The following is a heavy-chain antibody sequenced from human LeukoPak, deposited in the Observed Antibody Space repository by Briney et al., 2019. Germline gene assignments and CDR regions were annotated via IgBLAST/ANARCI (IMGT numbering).Heavy chain of an antibody. CDR3: ARLGFTMILVATT. Sequence: SETLSLTCSVSGDSINSSPYYWGWIRQPPGKGLEWLGSFHHSGHTYYNPSLNSRLTISVDTSTNRLSLNLNSVTATDTAVYYRARLGFTMILVATTWGQGTLVTVSS. D-gene: IGHD3-22*01. J-gene: IGHJ4*02. CDR2: FHHSGHT. V-gene: IGHV4-39*01. CDR1: GDSINSSPYY.